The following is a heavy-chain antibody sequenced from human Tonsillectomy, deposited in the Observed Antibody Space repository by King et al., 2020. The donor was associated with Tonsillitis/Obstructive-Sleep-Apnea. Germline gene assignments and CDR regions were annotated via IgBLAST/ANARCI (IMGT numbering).Heavy chain of an antibody. Sequence: LQLQESGPGLVKPSETLSLTCTVSGGSISSSTYYWGWIRQPPGTGLEWIGSIYYSGTTYYNPSLKSRVTISVDTSKNQFSLNLNSLTAADTAVYYCARLAIPVAATDLFDYWGQGTLVTVSS. CDR2: IYYSGTT. V-gene: IGHV4-39*01. CDR3: ARLAIPVAATDLFDY. J-gene: IGHJ4*02. CDR1: GGSISSSTYY. D-gene: IGHD6-25*01.